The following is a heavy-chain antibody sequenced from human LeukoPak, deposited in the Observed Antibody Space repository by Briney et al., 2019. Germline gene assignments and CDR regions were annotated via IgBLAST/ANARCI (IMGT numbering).Heavy chain of an antibody. CDR3: AREQWLGVYGMDV. CDR2: ISYDRSNK. J-gene: IGHJ6*02. CDR1: GFTFSSYA. D-gene: IGHD6-19*01. V-gene: IGHV3-30*04. Sequence: GRSLRLSCAASGFTFSSYAMHWVRQAPGKGLEWVAVISYDRSNKYYADSVKGRFTISRDNSKNTLYLQMNSLRAEDTAVYYCAREQWLGVYGMDVWGQGTTVTVSS.